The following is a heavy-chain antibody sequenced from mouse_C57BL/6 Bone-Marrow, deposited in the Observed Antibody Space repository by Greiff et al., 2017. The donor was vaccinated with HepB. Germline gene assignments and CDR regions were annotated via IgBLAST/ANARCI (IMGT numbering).Heavy chain of an antibody. CDR2: VYPYNGGT. D-gene: IGHD1-1*01. J-gene: IGHJ3*01. CDR1: GFTFTDYY. Sequence: EVKVVESGPVLVKPGPSVKISCKASGFTFTDYYMHWVKQSHGKSLEWIGLVYPYNGGTSYNQKFKGKATLTVDTSSSTAYMELNSLTSEDSAVYYCARSHYYGSSAWFAYWGQGTLVTVSA. CDR3: ARSHYYGSSAWFAY. V-gene: IGHV1-36*01.